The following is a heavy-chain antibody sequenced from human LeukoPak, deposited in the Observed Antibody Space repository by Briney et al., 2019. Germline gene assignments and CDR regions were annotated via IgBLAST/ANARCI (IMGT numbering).Heavy chain of an antibody. CDR3: ARRKRYYYDSSGYYYGDHFDY. Sequence: GGSLRLSCAASGFTFSSYAMSWVRQAPGKGLEWVSAISCSGGSTYYADSVKGRFTISRDNSKNTLYLQMNSLRAEDTAVYYCARRKRYYYDSSGYYYGDHFDYWGQGTLVTVSS. CDR2: ISCSGGST. CDR1: GFTFSSYA. V-gene: IGHV3-23*01. D-gene: IGHD3-22*01. J-gene: IGHJ4*02.